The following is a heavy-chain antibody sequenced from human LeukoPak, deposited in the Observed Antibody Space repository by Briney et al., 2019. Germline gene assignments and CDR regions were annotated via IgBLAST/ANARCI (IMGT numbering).Heavy chain of an antibody. CDR2: ISDGGDTT. Sequence: PGGSLRLSCAASGFTFSSYVMSWVRQAPGKGLEWVSTISDGGDTTYYTDSVKGRFTISRDSSKNTLYLQMNSLRIEDTAVYYCARDSVRGCSGGSCFFNWFDPWGQGTLVTVSS. D-gene: IGHD2-15*01. CDR1: GFTFSSYV. CDR3: ARDSVRGCSGGSCFFNWFDP. J-gene: IGHJ5*02. V-gene: IGHV3-23*01.